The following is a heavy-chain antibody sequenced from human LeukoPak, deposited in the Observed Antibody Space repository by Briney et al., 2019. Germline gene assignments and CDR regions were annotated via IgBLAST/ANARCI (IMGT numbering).Heavy chain of an antibody. CDR3: AKLLGTSTTYDS. CDR1: GFTASSNE. Sequence: QAGGSLRLSCAASGFTASSNEMSWVRQAPGKGLEWVASINPDGSQILYVDSVRGRFTISRDNTKSSLYLQMNSLGAEDTALYYCAKLLGTSTTYDSWGQGARVTVSS. V-gene: IGHV3-7*01. J-gene: IGHJ5*01. CDR2: INPDGSQI. D-gene: IGHD2/OR15-2a*01.